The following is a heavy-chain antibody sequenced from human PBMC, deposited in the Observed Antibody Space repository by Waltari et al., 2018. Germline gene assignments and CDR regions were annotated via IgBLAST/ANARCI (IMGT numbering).Heavy chain of an antibody. J-gene: IGHJ4*02. D-gene: IGHD2-8*01. CDR2: IYYSGDT. V-gene: IGHV4-39*07. Sequence: QPLLQESGPGLVKPSETLSLTCRVSGGAISSSNYSWSWIRQPPGKGLEWIGNIYYSGDTYYNPSLKSRVTISLDTSKNQFSLKLRSVIAADTAVYFCASGGGYTNGWDYWGQGTLVTVSS. CDR3: ASGGGYTNGWDY. CDR1: GGAISSSNYS.